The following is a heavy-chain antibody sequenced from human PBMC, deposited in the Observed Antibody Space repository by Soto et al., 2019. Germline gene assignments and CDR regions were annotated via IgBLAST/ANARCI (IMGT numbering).Heavy chain of an antibody. CDR1: GFTFSSYA. Sequence: QVQLVESGGGVVQPGRSLRLSCAASGFTFSSYAMHWVRQAPGKGLEWVAVISYDGSNKYSADSVKGRFTISRDNSKNTLYLQMNSLRAEDTAVYSCARGVAGSYFDSWGQGTLVTVSS. CDR2: ISYDGSNK. CDR3: ARGVAGSYFDS. J-gene: IGHJ4*02. V-gene: IGHV3-30-3*01. D-gene: IGHD3-16*01.